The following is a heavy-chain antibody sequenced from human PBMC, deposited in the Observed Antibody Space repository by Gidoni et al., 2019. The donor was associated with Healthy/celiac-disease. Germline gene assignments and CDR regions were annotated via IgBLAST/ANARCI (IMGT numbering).Heavy chain of an antibody. V-gene: IGHV3-23*01. CDR2: ISGRGGST. J-gene: IGHJ4*02. CDR1: GFTFSRHA. Sequence: EVQLFESGGGLVQPGGSLRLSCAASGFTFSRHAMSWFRQVPGKGLEWFLGISGRGGSTYYADSVKGRFTISRDNSKNTLYLQMNSLRAEDTAVYYCAKDRPRDTMIVVVITYFDYWGQGTLVTVSS. CDR3: AKDRPRDTMIVVVITYFDY. D-gene: IGHD3-22*01.